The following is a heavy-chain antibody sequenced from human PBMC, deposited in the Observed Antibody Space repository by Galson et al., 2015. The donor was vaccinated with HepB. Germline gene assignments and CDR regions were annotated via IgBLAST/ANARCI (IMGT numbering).Heavy chain of an antibody. D-gene: IGHD2-2*02. CDR1: EFTFSSYA. Sequence: SLRLSCAAYEFTFSSYAMSWVRQAPGKGLEWVSAISGSGGSTYYADSVKGRFTISRDNSKNTLYLQMNSLRAEDTAVYYCAKWGVVVPAAIHWNYFDYWGQGTLVTVSS. CDR2: ISGSGGST. V-gene: IGHV3-23*01. CDR3: AKWGVVVPAAIHWNYFDY. J-gene: IGHJ4*02.